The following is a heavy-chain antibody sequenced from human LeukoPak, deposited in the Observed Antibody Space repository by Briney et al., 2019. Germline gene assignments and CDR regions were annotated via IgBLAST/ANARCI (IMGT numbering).Heavy chain of an antibody. V-gene: IGHV4-4*09. J-gene: IGHJ6*03. Sequence: SETLSLTCTVSGGSISSYYWSWIRQPPGKGLEWIGYIYTSGSTNYNPSLKSRVTISVDTSKNQFSLKLSSVTAADTAVYYCAKGVYLYYYYYMDVWGKGTTVSVS. CDR1: GGSISSYY. CDR2: IYTSGST. D-gene: IGHD2-8*01. CDR3: AKGVYLYYYYYMDV.